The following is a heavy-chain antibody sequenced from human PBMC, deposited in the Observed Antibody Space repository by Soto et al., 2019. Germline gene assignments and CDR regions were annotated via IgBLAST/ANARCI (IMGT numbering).Heavy chain of an antibody. Sequence: SETLSLTCTVSGGSISSGGYYWSWIRQHPGKGLEWIGYIYYNGDTYYNPSLKSRVSISIDTSKNQFSLRLTSVTAADTAVYYCARSHRDNWGSPDYFDLWGKGNLVTVDS. CDR2: IYYNGDT. CDR1: GGSISSGGYY. J-gene: IGHJ4*02. V-gene: IGHV4-31*03. D-gene: IGHD7-27*01. CDR3: ARSHRDNWGSPDYFDL.